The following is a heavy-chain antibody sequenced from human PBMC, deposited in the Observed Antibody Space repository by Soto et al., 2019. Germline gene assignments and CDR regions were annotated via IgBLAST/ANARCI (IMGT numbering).Heavy chain of an antibody. V-gene: IGHV1-46*01. J-gene: IGHJ6*02. CDR3: ARSHYGLDV. CDR2: INPSGGST. CDR1: GYTFTSYF. Sequence: QVQLVQSGAEVKKPGASVKVSCKASGYTFTSYFMHWVRQAPGQGLEWMGIINPSGGSTNYAQRFQGRVTMTRDTSTSRVYMELSSLRSDDTAVYYCARSHYGLDVWGQGTKLTVSS.